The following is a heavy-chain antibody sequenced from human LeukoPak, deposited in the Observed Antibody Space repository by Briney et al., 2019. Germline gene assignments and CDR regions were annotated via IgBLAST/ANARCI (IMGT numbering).Heavy chain of an antibody. Sequence: GGSLRLSCAASGLTVSSNYMSWVRQAPGKGLEWVSVIYSGGSTYYADSVKGRFTISRDNSKNTLYLQMNSQRAEDTAVYYCATGYCSGGSCPYYYYMDVWGKGTTVTISS. CDR1: GLTVSSNY. V-gene: IGHV3-53*01. D-gene: IGHD2-15*01. J-gene: IGHJ6*03. CDR2: IYSGGST. CDR3: ATGYCSGGSCPYYYYMDV.